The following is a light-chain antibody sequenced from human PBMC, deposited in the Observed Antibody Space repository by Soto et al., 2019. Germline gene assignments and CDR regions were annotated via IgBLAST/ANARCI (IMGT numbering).Light chain of an antibody. J-gene: IGKJ1*01. Sequence: DIQMTQSPSTLSACVGGRVTITCLASQSVGTWVAWYQQKPGKAPKLLIYGASNLESGVPSRFSGSGSGTEFTLTITTLQPDDFATYFCQLYNRNTWSFGPGTKVDIK. V-gene: IGKV1-5*01. CDR3: QLYNRNTWS. CDR1: QSVGTW. CDR2: GAS.